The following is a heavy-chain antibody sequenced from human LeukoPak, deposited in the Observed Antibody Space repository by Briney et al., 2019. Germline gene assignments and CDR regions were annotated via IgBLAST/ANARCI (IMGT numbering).Heavy chain of an antibody. CDR3: ARDRWLQFFDY. Sequence: RTSETLSLTCTVSGGSMNRFYWSWVRQTAGKGLEWLGRIYSTGSASYNPSLKSRVTMSVDTSKNQFSLKLSSVTAADTAVYYCARDRWLQFFDYWGQGTLVTVSS. CDR1: GGSMNRFY. J-gene: IGHJ4*02. CDR2: IYSTGSA. V-gene: IGHV4-4*07. D-gene: IGHD5-24*01.